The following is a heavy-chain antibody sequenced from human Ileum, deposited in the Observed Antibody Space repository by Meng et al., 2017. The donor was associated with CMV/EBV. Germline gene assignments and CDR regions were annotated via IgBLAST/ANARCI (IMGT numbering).Heavy chain of an antibody. CDR2: INPRSGDT. Sequence: VPRVEAGAEVKKPGASVQVSCRTSGYTFTGYYMHWVRQAPGQGLEWLGWINPRSGDTRYAQNFQGRVTMTRDTSIITANMELSSLRSDDTAVYYCARGVRVGTSREFYFDYWGPGTLVTVSS. J-gene: IGHJ4*02. CDR1: GYTFTGYY. CDR3: ARGVRVGTSREFYFDY. V-gene: IGHV1-2*02. D-gene: IGHD1-26*01.